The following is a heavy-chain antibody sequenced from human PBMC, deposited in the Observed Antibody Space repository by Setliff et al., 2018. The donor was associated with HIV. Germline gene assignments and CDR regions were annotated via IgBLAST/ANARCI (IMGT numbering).Heavy chain of an antibody. CDR1: EYTFTDYF. J-gene: IGHJ5*02. D-gene: IGHD5-12*01. CDR2: ISPNNGDT. Sequence: GASVKVSCKASEYTFTDYFIHWVRQAPGQGLEWMGWISPNNGDTNIPQRFQGRVTMTTDTATNTAHMELIRPRFDDTAVYYCARAHFLVAMTRNWFDPWGQGTLVTVSS. CDR3: ARAHFLVAMTRNWFDP. V-gene: IGHV1-2*02.